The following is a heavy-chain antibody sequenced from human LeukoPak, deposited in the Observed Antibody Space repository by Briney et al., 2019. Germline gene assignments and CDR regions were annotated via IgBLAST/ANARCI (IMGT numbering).Heavy chain of an antibody. D-gene: IGHD3-10*01. Sequence: SETLSLTCTVSGGSISSYYWSWIRQPPGKGLEWIGYIYYSGSTNYNPSLKSRLTISVDTSKNQFSLKLSSVTAADTAVYYCARHGGYYYYYMDVWGKGTTVTVSS. CDR2: IYYSGST. J-gene: IGHJ6*03. CDR3: ARHGGYYYYYMDV. CDR1: GGSISSYY. V-gene: IGHV4-59*01.